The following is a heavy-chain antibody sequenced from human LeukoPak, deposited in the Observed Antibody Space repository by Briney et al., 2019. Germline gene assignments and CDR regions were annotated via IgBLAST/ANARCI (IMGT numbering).Heavy chain of an antibody. CDR2: ISLSGGRT. Sequence: PGGSLRLSCAASGFTFSSYAMRWVRQAPGKGLEWVSAISLSGGRTNYADSVKGRFTTSRDNSKNTLYLQMDSLRAEDTAVYYCAKDLDVDGTGYYFFRWFDSWGQGTLVTVAS. D-gene: IGHD3-22*01. V-gene: IGHV3-23*01. CDR1: GFTFSSYA. CDR3: AKDLDVDGTGYYFFRWFDS. J-gene: IGHJ5*01.